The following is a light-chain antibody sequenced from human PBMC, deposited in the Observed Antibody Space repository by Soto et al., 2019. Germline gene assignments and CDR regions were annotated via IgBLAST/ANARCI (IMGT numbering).Light chain of an antibody. V-gene: IGKV3-20*01. CDR2: GAS. CDR1: QTVSSGY. Sequence: EAVLTQSPGTLSLSPGERATLSCRASQTVSSGYLAWYQQKPGQAPRLLIYGASNRATGIPDRFSGSGSGTDFPLTSTRLEPEDFAVYSCQQYGTSPFTFGGGTKVEIK. CDR3: QQYGTSPFT. J-gene: IGKJ4*01.